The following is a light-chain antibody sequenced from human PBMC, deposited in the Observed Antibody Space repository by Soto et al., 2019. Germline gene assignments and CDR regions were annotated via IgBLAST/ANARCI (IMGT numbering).Light chain of an antibody. J-gene: IGLJ3*02. CDR2: LDSDGSH. CDR1: SGHSTYA. V-gene: IGLV4-69*01. Sequence: QSVRTQSPSASASLGASVKLTCTLSSGHSTYAIAWHQQQPEKGPRYLMKLDSDGSHSKGDGIPDRFSGSSSGAERYLTISSLQSEDEADYYCQTWATGPDWVFGGGTKLTVL. CDR3: QTWATGPDWV.